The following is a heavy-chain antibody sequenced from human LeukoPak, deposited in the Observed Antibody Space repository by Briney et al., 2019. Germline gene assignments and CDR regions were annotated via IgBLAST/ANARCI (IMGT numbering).Heavy chain of an antibody. CDR1: GFTFSSYA. CDR3: ANFGTTGSNDY. CDR2: ISGSGGST. V-gene: IGHV3-23*01. Sequence: QAGGSLRLSCAASGFTFSSYAVSWVRQAPGKGLKWVSAISGSGGSTYYADSVKGRFTISRDNSKNTLYLQMNSLRAEDTAVYYCANFGTTGSNDYWGQGTLVTVSS. J-gene: IGHJ4*02. D-gene: IGHD3-9*01.